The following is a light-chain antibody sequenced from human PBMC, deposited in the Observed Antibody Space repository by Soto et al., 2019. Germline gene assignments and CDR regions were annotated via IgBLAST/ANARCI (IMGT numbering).Light chain of an antibody. Sequence: ELVLTQSPATLSLSPGERATLSCRASQSVSYSLAWYQQKPGQAPRLLIYDASNRATGIPARFSGSGSGTDFTLTISRLEPEDFAVYYCPQRKNWEWTFGQGTKVEIK. CDR3: PQRKNWEWT. V-gene: IGKV3-11*01. CDR2: DAS. CDR1: QSVSYS. J-gene: IGKJ1*01.